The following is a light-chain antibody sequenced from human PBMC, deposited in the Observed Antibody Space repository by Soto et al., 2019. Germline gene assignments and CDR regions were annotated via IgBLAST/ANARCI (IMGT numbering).Light chain of an antibody. J-gene: IGKJ5*01. CDR2: GAS. CDR3: QQYNNWSSET. CDR1: QSVSSN. Sequence: EIVMTQSPATLSVSPGERATLSCRASQSVSSNLAWYQQKPGQAPRLLIYGASTRATGIPARFSGSGSGTEFTLTISSLQSADFAVYYCQQYNNWSSETFGQGTRLEIK. V-gene: IGKV3-15*01.